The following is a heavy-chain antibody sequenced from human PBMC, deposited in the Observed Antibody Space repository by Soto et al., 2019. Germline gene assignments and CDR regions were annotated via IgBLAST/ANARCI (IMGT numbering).Heavy chain of an antibody. V-gene: IGHV1-18*01. CDR3: ARDRGVAPPVAGNTHYYYYMDV. J-gene: IGHJ6*03. CDR2: ISAYNGNT. CDR1: GYSFTNYG. D-gene: IGHD6-19*01. Sequence: QDQLVQSGVEVKKPGASVKVSCKASGYSFTNYGITWVRQAPGQGCEWMGWISAYNGNTNYAQKFQGIVTMTPDASTSTAYLDLRSLRSDDTTVYYCARDRGVAPPVAGNTHYYYYMDVWGKGTTVTVSS.